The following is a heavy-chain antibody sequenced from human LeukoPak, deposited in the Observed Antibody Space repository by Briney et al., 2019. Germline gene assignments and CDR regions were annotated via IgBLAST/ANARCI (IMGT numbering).Heavy chain of an antibody. CDR2: IFYSGNT. J-gene: IGHJ4*02. Sequence: PSETLSLTCSVSGGSISTSNYFWGWIRQPPGKGLEWIVSIFYSGNTYYNPSLKSRVTISVDTSKNQFSLKLSSVTAADTAVYYCVSSLGHLVPAPYYFDYWGQGTLVTVSS. CDR3: VSSLGHLVPAPYYFDY. D-gene: IGHD6-6*01. CDR1: GGSISTSNYF. V-gene: IGHV4-39*01.